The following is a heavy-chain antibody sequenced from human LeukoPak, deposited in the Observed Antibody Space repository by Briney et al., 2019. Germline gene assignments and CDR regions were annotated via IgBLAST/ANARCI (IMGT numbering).Heavy chain of an antibody. D-gene: IGHD3-22*01. CDR2: IYYSGST. J-gene: IGHJ6*03. CDR3: ARGKNLGTYYYDSSGPSDEYYMDV. V-gene: IGHV4-39*07. Sequence: SETLSLTCTVSGGSISTSSYYWGWIRQPPGKGLEWIGTIYYSGSTYYNPSLKNRVTISVDTSKNQFSLKLSSVTAADTAVYYCARGKNLGTYYYDSSGPSDEYYMDVWGKGTTVTVSS. CDR1: GGSISTSSYY.